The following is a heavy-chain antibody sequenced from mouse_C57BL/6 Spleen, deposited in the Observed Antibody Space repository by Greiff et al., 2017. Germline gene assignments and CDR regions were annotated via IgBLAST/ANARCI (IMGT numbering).Heavy chain of an antibody. CDR2: IDPSDSYT. Sequence: VQLQQPGAELVKPGASVKLSCKASGYTFTSYWMQWVKQRPGQGLEWIGEIDPSDSYTNYNQKFKGKATLTVDTSSNTAYMQLSSLTSEDSAVYYCARSGTDGDYWGQGTTLTVSS. CDR3: ARSGTDGDY. V-gene: IGHV1-50*01. D-gene: IGHD3-1*01. J-gene: IGHJ2*01. CDR1: GYTFTSYW.